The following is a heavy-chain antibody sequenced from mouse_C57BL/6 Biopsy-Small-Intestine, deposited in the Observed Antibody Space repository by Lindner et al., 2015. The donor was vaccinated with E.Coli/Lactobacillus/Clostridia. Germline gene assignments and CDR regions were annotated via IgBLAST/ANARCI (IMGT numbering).Heavy chain of an antibody. D-gene: IGHD2-1*01. CDR3: VSFGHYG. CDR1: GYKFTSYV. J-gene: IGHJ2*01. Sequence: VQLQESGPELVKPGASVKMSCTASGYKFTSYVILWVKQKPGQGLEWIGYISPYNDGTKYNEMFKDKATLTSDKSSNTAFMELSSLTSEDSAVYYCVSFGHYGWGQGTTLTASS. V-gene: IGHV1-14*01. CDR2: ISPYNDGT.